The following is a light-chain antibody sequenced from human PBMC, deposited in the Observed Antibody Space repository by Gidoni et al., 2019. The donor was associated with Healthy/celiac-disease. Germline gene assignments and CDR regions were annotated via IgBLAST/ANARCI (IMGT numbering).Light chain of an antibody. CDR1: QSISSY. CDR2: AAS. CDR3: QQSYSTPSIT. J-gene: IGKJ5*01. Sequence: DIQMTQSPSSLSASVGDRVTITCRASQSISSYLNWYQQKPGKAPQLLIYAASSLQSGVPSRFSGSGSGTDFTLTISSLQPEDFSTYYCQQSYSTPSITFGHGTRLEIK. V-gene: IGKV1-39*01.